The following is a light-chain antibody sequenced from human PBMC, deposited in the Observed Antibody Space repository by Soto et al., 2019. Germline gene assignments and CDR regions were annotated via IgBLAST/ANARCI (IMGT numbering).Light chain of an antibody. Sequence: QSALTQPASVSGSPGQSITISCTGTSSDIGNYYLVSWYQHHPGIAPKLIFYDVYKRPSGVSNRFSGSKSGNTASLTISGLQAEDEADYYCCSYAGSSGVLFGGGTKLTVL. CDR1: SSDIGNYYL. CDR3: CSYAGSSGVL. J-gene: IGLJ2*01. CDR2: DVY. V-gene: IGLV2-23*02.